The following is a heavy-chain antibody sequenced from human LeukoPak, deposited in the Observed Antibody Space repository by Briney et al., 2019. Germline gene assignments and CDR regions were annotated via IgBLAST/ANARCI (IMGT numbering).Heavy chain of an antibody. Sequence: ASVKVSCKASGYTFTGYYMHWVRQAPGRGLEWMGWINPNSGGTNYAQKFQGRVTMTRDTSISTAYMELSRLRSDDTAVYYCARGVAPSLAAAGAFDIWGQGTMVTVSS. J-gene: IGHJ3*02. CDR3: ARGVAPSLAAAGAFDI. D-gene: IGHD6-13*01. CDR1: GYTFTGYY. V-gene: IGHV1-2*02. CDR2: INPNSGGT.